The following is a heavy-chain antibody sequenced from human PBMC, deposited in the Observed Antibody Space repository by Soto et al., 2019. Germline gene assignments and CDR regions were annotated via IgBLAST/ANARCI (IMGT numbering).Heavy chain of an antibody. CDR3: ARRIPASGTFEY. J-gene: IGHJ4*02. V-gene: IGHV2-5*02. CDR2: IYWDDDK. D-gene: IGHD6-13*01. CDR1: GFSISTSGEG. Sequence: QITLKESGPTLVEPTQTLTLTCTFSGFSISTSGEGVGWVRQPPGKALEWLALIYWDDDKRYSPSLQSRLTIPTDTSSNRVVLTITNIDPVDTATYYCARRIPASGTFEYWGQGTLVTVAS.